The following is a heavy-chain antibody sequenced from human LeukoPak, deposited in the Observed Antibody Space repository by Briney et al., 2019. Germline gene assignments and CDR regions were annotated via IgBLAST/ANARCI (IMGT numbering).Heavy chain of an antibody. CDR3: TTDSTANYYYYGMDV. V-gene: IGHV3-15*01. CDR1: GFTFSNAW. CDR2: IKSKTDGGTT. J-gene: IGHJ6*02. Sequence: GGSLRLSCAASGFTFSNAWMSWVRQAPGKGLEWVGRIKSKTDGGTTDYAAPVKGRFTISRDDSKNTLCLQMNSLKTEDTAVYYCTTDSTANYYYYGMDVWGQGTTVTVSS.